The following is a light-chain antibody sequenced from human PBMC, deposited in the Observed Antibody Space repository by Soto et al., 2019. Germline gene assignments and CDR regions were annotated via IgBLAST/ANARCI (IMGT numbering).Light chain of an antibody. CDR3: QVWDSRSAHQV. CDR2: DGS. Sequence: SYELTQPPSVSVAPGQTARITCGGNNIGSKSVHWYQQKPGQAPVLVVYDGSDRPSGIPERFSGSNSGNTATLTISRVEAEDEVDYYCQVWDSRSAHQVFGGGTEVTVL. CDR1: NIGSKS. V-gene: IGLV3-21*02. J-gene: IGLJ3*02.